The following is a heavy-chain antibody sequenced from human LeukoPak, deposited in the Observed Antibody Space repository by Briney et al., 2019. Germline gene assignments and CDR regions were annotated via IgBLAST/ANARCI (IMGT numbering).Heavy chain of an antibody. CDR2: IYPGDSDT. CDR1: GYSFSNYW. Sequence: GESLKISCKGSGYSFSNYWIGWVRQMPGKGLEWMGIIYPGDSDTRYSPSFQGQVTISADKSISTAYLQWSSLKASDTAMYYCARLKPNYYDSSGYYLDAFDIWGQGTMVTVSS. CDR3: ARLKPNYYDSSGYYLDAFDI. D-gene: IGHD3-22*01. J-gene: IGHJ3*02. V-gene: IGHV5-51*01.